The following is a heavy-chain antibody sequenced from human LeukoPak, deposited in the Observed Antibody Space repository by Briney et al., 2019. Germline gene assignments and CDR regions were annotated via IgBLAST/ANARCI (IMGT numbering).Heavy chain of an antibody. Sequence: GRSLRLSCAASGFTFDDYAMHWVRQAPGKGLEWVSGISWNSGSIGYADSVKGRFTISRDNAKNSLYLQMNSLRADDTAVYYCARSLRGGTGSYNYWGQGTLVTVSS. V-gene: IGHV3-9*01. CDR1: GFTFDDYA. D-gene: IGHD3-10*01. CDR3: ARSLRGGTGSYNY. J-gene: IGHJ4*02. CDR2: ISWNSGSI.